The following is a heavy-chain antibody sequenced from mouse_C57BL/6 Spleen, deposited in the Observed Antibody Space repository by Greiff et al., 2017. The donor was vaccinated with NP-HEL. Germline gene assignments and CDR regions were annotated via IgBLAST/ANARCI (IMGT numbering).Heavy chain of an antibody. CDR3: ARSGYGSLDSVDY. CDR1: GYTFTSYW. Sequence: QVQLQQPGAELVRPGSSVTLSCKASGYTFTSYWMDWVKQRPGQGLEWIGNIYPSDSETHYNQKFKDKATLTVDKSSSTAYMQLSSLTSEDSAVYYCARSGYGSLDSVDYWGQGTTLTVSS. J-gene: IGHJ2*01. V-gene: IGHV1-61*01. CDR2: IYPSDSET. D-gene: IGHD1-1*01.